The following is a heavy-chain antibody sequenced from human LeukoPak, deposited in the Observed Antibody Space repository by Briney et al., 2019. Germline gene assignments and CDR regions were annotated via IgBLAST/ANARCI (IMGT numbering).Heavy chain of an antibody. CDR2: INSDGSST. CDR1: GFTCSSYW. CDR3: AREAGGYCSGGSCYLAY. Sequence: GVSLRLSRAASGFTCSSYWMHWVRQAPGKGLVWVSRINSDGSSTSYADSVKGRFTISRDNAKNTLYLQMNSLRAEDTAVYYCAREAGGYCSGGSCYLAYWGQGTLVTVSS. V-gene: IGHV3-74*01. J-gene: IGHJ4*02. D-gene: IGHD2-15*01.